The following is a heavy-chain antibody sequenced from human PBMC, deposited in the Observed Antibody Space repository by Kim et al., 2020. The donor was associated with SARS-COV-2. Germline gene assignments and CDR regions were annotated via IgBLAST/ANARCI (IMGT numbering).Heavy chain of an antibody. CDR1: GGSVSSGSYY. CDR2: IYYSGST. D-gene: IGHD3-16*02. Sequence: SETLSLTCTVSGGSVSSGSYYWSWIRQPPGKGLEWIGYIYYSGSTNYNPSLKSRVTISVDTSKNQFSLKLSSVTAADTAVYYCARGITFGGFIVIRRAWFDPWGQGTLVTVSS. CDR3: ARGITFGGFIVIRRAWFDP. V-gene: IGHV4-61*01. J-gene: IGHJ5*02.